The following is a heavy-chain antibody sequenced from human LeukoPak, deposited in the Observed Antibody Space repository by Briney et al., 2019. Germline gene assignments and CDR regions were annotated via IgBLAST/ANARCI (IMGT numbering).Heavy chain of an antibody. D-gene: IGHD3-22*01. J-gene: IGHJ6*03. CDR3: ARDMGNYYDSSGPGFYYMDV. Sequence: PSETLSLTCTVSGGSISSYHWSWIRQPAGKGLEWIGRIYTSGSINYNPSLKSRVTMSVDTSKNQFSLNLGSVTAADTAVYYCARDMGNYYDSSGPGFYYMDVWGKGTTVTVSS. CDR2: IYTSGSI. V-gene: IGHV4-4*07. CDR1: GGSISSYH.